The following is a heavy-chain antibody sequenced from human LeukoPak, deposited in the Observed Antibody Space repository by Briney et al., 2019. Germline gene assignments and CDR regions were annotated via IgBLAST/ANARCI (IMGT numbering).Heavy chain of an antibody. CDR2: IDNDGTDT. CDR3: TRGGFDHNMDV. D-gene: IGHD3-9*01. J-gene: IGHJ6*03. CDR1: GFSLSRYW. V-gene: IGHV3-74*01. Sequence: PGGSLRLSCAASGFSLSRYWMPWVRQARGTGLVWVSYIDNDGTDTNYADSVRGRFTVSRDNAKNTLYLQMNGLRAEDTAVYYCTRGGFDHNMDVWGKGTTVT.